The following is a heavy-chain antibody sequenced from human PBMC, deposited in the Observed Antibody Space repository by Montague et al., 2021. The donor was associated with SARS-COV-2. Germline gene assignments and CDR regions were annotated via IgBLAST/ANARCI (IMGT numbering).Heavy chain of an antibody. V-gene: IGHV4-4*07. CDR3: ARDSRTSGWGYWYHGLDV. D-gene: IGHD6-19*01. J-gene: IGHJ6*02. Sequence: SETLSLTCGVSRGSINRYSWGWIRQPPGKGLVRIGRLYPSWSTNHSPSLKSRVTISVDTSRNHLSLKLTSVTAADTAVYYCARDSRTSGWGYWYHGLDVWGQGTTVIVSS. CDR1: RGSINRYS. CDR2: LYPSWST.